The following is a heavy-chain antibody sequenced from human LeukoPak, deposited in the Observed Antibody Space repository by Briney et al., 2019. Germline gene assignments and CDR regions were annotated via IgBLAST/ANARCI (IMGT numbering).Heavy chain of an antibody. J-gene: IGHJ4*02. CDR3: TTGGGTSDY. Sequence: GGSLRLSCAASGFTFSNAWMSWVRQAPGKGLECVGRITRKTDGGTTDYAAPVKGRFTISRDDSINMLYLQMNILKTEDTAMYYCTTGGGTSDYWGQGTLVTVSS. V-gene: IGHV3-15*01. CDR1: GFTFSNAW. D-gene: IGHD3-16*01. CDR2: ITRKTDGGTT.